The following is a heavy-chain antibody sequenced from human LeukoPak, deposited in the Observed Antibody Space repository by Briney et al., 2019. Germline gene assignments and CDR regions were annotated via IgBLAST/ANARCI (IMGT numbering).Heavy chain of an antibody. Sequence: PGGSLRLSCAASGFTVSSSYMSWVRQAPGKGLEGGSIISSAGTTYYADSVKGRFTISRDNSKNTVYLQVNSLRDEDTAVYYCARDLEAANTYYFDYWGQGTMVTVSS. CDR1: GFTVSSSY. V-gene: IGHV3-66*01. J-gene: IGHJ4*02. CDR3: ARDLEAANTYYFDY. D-gene: IGHD6-13*01. CDR2: ISSAGTT.